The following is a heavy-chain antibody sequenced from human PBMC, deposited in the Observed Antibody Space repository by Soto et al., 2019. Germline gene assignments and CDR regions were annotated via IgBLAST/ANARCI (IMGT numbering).Heavy chain of an antibody. Sequence: EVQLVESGGGLVQFGGSLRLSCAASGFTFSSYWMHWVRQVPGKGLVWVSRIKGDGTNKGYADSVKGRFTISRDNVKTTLYLQMNSLRAEDTAVYYCARGLSGYYGFDYWGQGTLVTVSS. J-gene: IGHJ4*02. D-gene: IGHD3-10*01. CDR2: IKGDGTNK. V-gene: IGHV3-74*01. CDR3: ARGLSGYYGFDY. CDR1: GFTFSSYW.